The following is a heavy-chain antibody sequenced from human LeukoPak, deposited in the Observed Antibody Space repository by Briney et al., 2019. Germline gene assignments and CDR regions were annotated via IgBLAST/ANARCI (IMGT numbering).Heavy chain of an antibody. CDR2: IVVGSDNT. D-gene: IGHD1-26*01. CDR3: ARGQYSGSCFDN. V-gene: IGHV1-58*01. J-gene: IGHJ4*02. Sequence: GASVKVSCKASGFTFTSSAVQWVRQARGQRLEWIGWIVVGSDNTNYAQKFQERVTITRDMSTSTAYMELSSLRSEDTAVYYCARGQYSGSCFDNWGQGSLVTVSS. CDR1: GFTFTSSA.